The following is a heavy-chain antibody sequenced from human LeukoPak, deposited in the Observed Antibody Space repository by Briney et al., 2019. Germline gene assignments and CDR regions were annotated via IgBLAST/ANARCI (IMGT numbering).Heavy chain of an antibody. Sequence: SETLSLTCTVSGGSISSYYWSWIRQPAGKGLEWIGRIYTSETTNYNPSLKSRVTMSVDTSKNQFSLKLSSVTAADTAVYFCARALLPHSDILTGYYKHPIDAFDIWGQGTKVTVSS. CDR3: ARALLPHSDILTGYYKHPIDAFDI. CDR1: GGSISSYY. J-gene: IGHJ3*02. CDR2: IYTSETT. V-gene: IGHV4-4*07. D-gene: IGHD3-9*01.